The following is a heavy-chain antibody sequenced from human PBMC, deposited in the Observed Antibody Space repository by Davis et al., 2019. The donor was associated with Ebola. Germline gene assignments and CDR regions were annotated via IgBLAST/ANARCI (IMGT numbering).Heavy chain of an antibody. CDR1: GYTFTNYD. J-gene: IGHJ5*01. CDR3: ARGRKVARMGSWFDS. CDR2: MNPNSGNT. Sequence: ASVKVSCKASGYTFTNYDVHWVRQGTGQGLEWIGWMNPNSGNTGNEQKFQGRVTMTRNTSISTAYMELSSLTSEDTAVYYCARGRKVARMGSWFDSWGQGTLVTVSS. D-gene: IGHD5-12*01. V-gene: IGHV1-8*01.